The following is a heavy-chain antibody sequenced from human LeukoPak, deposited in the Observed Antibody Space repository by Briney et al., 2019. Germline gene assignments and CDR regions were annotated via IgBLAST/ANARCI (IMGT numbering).Heavy chain of an antibody. CDR1: GDSVSSNSAA. Sequence: SQTLSLTCAISGDSVSSNSAAWHWIRQSPSRGLEWLVRTFFRSKWYNDYALSVKSRITINPDSSKNQFSLQLNSVTPEDTAVYYCAGEEWQWLTIDYWGQGTLVTVSS. D-gene: IGHD6-19*01. CDR3: AGEEWQWLTIDY. CDR2: TFFRSKWYN. J-gene: IGHJ4*02. V-gene: IGHV6-1*01.